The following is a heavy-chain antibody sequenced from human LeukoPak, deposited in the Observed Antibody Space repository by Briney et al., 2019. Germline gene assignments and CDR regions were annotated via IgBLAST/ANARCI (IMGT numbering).Heavy chain of an antibody. CDR2: IKQDGSDK. CDR1: GFIFSGYW. CDR3: ATYSSLNRREFQF. J-gene: IGHJ1*01. V-gene: IGHV3-7*01. D-gene: IGHD3-22*01. Sequence: PGGSLRLSCAASGFIFSGYWMSWVRQAPGKGLEWVANIKQDGSDKYYVDSVKGRFTISRDNAKNSLYLQMNSLRAEDTAVYYCATYSSLNRREFQFWGQGTLLTVSS.